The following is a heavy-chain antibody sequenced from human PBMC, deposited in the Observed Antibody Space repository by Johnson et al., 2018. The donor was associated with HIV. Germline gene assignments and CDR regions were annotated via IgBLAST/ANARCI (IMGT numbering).Heavy chain of an antibody. CDR1: GFSFSRYV. J-gene: IGHJ3*02. Sequence: QVQLVESGGGVVQPGRSLRLSCAASGFSFSRYVMHWVRQAPGKGLEWVAVISFDGNLKKYADSVKGRFTISRDNSKNTLYLQMNSLRAEDTAVYYCARVQWLILDAFDIWGQGTMVTVSS. CDR2: ISFDGNLK. D-gene: IGHD6-19*01. V-gene: IGHV3-30*03. CDR3: ARVQWLILDAFDI.